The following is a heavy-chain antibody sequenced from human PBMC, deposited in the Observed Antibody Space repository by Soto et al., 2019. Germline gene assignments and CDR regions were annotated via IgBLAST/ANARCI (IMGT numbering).Heavy chain of an antibody. Sequence: QVQLQESGPGLVKPSQTLSPTCTVSGGSISSNNYFWSWIRQHPGKGLEWLGYICYTGSAYYSPPMQRRVTISVYTSKNQSSLRLASVTAADTAMYYCAREVVSPATSDAFDIWGQGTMVTVSA. CDR2: ICYTGSA. V-gene: IGHV4-31*03. D-gene: IGHD1-26*01. CDR3: AREVVSPATSDAFDI. CDR1: GGSISSNNYF. J-gene: IGHJ3*02.